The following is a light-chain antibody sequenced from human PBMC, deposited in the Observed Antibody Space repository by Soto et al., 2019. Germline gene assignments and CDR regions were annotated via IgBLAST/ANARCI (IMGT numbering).Light chain of an antibody. V-gene: IGKV3-15*01. Sequence: EIVMTQSPATLSVSPGERATLSFRASQSVSSNLAWYQQKPGQAPRLLIYDTSTRATGVPARFSGSRSGPEFTLTINSLQSEDFVIYYCQPYNNWPLTFGGGTKVDIK. CDR2: DTS. J-gene: IGKJ4*01. CDR3: QPYNNWPLT. CDR1: QSVSSN.